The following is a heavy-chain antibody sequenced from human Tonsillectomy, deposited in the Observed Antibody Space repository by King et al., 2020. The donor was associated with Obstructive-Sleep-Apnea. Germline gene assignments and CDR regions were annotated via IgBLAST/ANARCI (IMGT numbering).Heavy chain of an antibody. J-gene: IGHJ4*02. V-gene: IGHV3-7*03. CDR1: EFTSSSYW. D-gene: IGHD3-10*01. Sequence: VQLVESGGGLVQPGGSLRLSCAASEFTSSSYWMSWVRPAPGKGLEWVANIKQDGSEKYYFDSVKGRFTISRDNAKNSLYLQRNSLRAEDTAVYYCARDPNNITVVRGVIGIWGQGTLVTVSS. CDR2: IKQDGSEK. CDR3: ARDPNNITVVRGVIGI.